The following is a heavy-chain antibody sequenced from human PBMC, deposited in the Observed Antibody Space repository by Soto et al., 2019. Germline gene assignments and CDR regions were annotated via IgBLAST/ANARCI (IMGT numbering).Heavy chain of an antibody. CDR3: AGAPVGRLDCGGDCYSAGEARLYGMDV. CDR2: INPNSGGT. V-gene: IGHV1-2*04. Sequence: ASVKVSCKASGYTFTGYYMHWVRQAPGQGLERMGWINPNSGGTNYAQKFQGWVTMTRDTSISTAYMELSRLRSDDTAVYYCAGAPVGRLDCGGDCYSAGEARLYGMDVWGQGTTVTVSS. CDR1: GYTFTGYY. D-gene: IGHD2-21*02. J-gene: IGHJ6*02.